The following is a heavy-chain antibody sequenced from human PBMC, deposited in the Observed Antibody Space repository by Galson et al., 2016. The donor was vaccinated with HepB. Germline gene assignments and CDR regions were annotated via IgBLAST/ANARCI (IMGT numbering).Heavy chain of an antibody. CDR2: IIPALAIV. D-gene: IGHD6-25*01. V-gene: IGHV1-69*04. CDR3: VRGGNWFDT. J-gene: IGHJ5*02. Sequence: SVKVSCKASGYTFTNYAYHWVRQAPGQGLEWMGKIIPALAIVNYSQKLQDRLTITADTSATTAYMELFSLRSEDTAIYYCVRGGNWFDTWGQGTLVTVSS. CDR1: GYTFTNYA.